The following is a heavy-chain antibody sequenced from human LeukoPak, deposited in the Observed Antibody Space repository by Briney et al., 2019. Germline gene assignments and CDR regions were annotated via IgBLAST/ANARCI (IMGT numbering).Heavy chain of an antibody. CDR1: GASIKTFY. J-gene: IGHJ3*02. V-gene: IGHV4-4*07. Sequence: SETLSLTCTVSGASIKTFYWSWIRQPAGKGLEWIGRISSSGSTNYNPSLKSRVTISVDTAKNQFSLKLSSVTAADTAVYYCARGTYGDYVISAFDIWGQGTMVTVSS. D-gene: IGHD4-17*01. CDR3: ARGTYGDYVISAFDI. CDR2: ISSSGST.